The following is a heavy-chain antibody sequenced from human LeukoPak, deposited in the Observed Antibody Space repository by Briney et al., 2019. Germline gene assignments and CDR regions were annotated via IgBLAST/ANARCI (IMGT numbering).Heavy chain of an antibody. Sequence: PGGSLRLSCAASGFTFRNYWMHWVRHAPGKGLVWVSRVNGDGSSTNYADSVKGRFTISRDIAKNTLYLQMNSLRAEDTAVYYCVREGVGATFDYWGQGTLVTVSA. CDR2: VNGDGSST. CDR3: VREGVGATFDY. D-gene: IGHD1-26*01. J-gene: IGHJ4*02. CDR1: GFTFRNYW. V-gene: IGHV3-74*01.